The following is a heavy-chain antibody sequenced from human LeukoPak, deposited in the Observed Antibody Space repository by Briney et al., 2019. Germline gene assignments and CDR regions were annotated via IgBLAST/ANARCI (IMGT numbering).Heavy chain of an antibody. Sequence: GRSLRLSCAASGFTFSSYAMHWVRQAPGKGLEWVAGISYDGSNKYYADSVKGRFTISRDNSKNTLYLQMNSLRAEDTAVYYCARDRYYYGSGSYYFALYYYGMDVWGQGTTVTVSS. CDR3: ARDRYYYGSGSYYFALYYYGMDV. CDR2: ISYDGSNK. J-gene: IGHJ6*02. D-gene: IGHD3-10*01. V-gene: IGHV3-30-3*01. CDR1: GFTFSSYA.